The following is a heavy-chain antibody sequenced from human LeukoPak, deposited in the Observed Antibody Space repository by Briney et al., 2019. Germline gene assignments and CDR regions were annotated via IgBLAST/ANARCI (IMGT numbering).Heavy chain of an antibody. CDR3: ARAYFWSDYYFDY. V-gene: IGHV4-4*02. J-gene: IGHJ4*02. D-gene: IGHD3-3*01. CDR1: GGSISSSNW. Sequence: SETLSLTCAVSGGSISSSNWWSWVRQSPGKGLEWIGEIYHSGSTNYNPSLKSRVTISVDKSKNQFSLKLSSVTAADTAVYYCARAYFWSDYYFDYWGQGTLVAVSS. CDR2: IYHSGST.